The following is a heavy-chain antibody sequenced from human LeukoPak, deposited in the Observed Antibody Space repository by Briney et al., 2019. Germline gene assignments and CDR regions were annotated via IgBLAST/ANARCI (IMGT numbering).Heavy chain of an antibody. CDR2: INHSGST. D-gene: IGHD2-21*02. CDR3: ASLPVVVAAPFDY. CDR1: GGSFSGYY. J-gene: IGHJ4*02. Sequence: SETLSLTCAVYGGSFSGYYWSWIRQPPGKGLEWIGEINHSGSTNYNPSLKSRVTISVDTSKNQFSLKLSSVTAADTAVYYCASLPVVVAAPFDYWGQGTLVTVSS. V-gene: IGHV4-34*01.